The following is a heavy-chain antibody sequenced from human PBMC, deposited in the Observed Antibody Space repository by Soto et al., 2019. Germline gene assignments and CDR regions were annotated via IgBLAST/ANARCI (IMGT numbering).Heavy chain of an antibody. CDR3: AKEGGLSGSYYISSSYYFDY. V-gene: IGHV3-30*18. D-gene: IGHD1-26*01. Sequence: QVQLVESGGGVFQPGRSLRLSCEASGFTLSSYGMHWVRKAPARGREGWAIISYDGSNTYYADSVKGRFTISRDNSKNTLYLQMNSLRAEDTSVYYCAKEGGLSGSYYISSSYYFDYWGQGTLVTVSS. CDR2: ISYDGSNT. J-gene: IGHJ4*02. CDR1: GFTLSSYG.